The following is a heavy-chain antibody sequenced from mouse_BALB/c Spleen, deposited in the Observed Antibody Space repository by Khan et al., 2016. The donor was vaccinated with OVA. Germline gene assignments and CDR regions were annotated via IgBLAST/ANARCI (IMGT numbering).Heavy chain of an antibody. V-gene: IGHV1S56*01. CDR2: IYPGNVNT. J-gene: IGHJ4*01. CDR3: ATHLYYAMDY. Sequence: QVQLQQPGPELVKPGASVRISCKASGYTFTSYYIHWVKQRPGQGLEWIGWIYPGNVNTKYNEKFKGKATLTADKSSSTAYMQLSSLTSEDSAVYFWATHLYYAMDYWGQGTSVTVSS. CDR1: GYTFTSYY.